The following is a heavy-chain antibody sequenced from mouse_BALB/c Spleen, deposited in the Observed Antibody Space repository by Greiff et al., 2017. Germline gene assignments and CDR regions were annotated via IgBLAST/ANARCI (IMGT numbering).Heavy chain of an antibody. CDR1: GYSFTGYY. V-gene: IGHV1-31*01. D-gene: IGHD2-1*01. CDR3: ARGDGNLFYYAMDY. Sequence: VQLQQSGPELVKPGASVKISCKASGYSFTGYYMHWVKQSHVKSLEWIGRINPYNGATSYNQNFKDKASLTVDKSSSTAYMELHSLTSEDSAVYYCARGDGNLFYYAMDYWGQGTSVTVSS. CDR2: INPYNGAT. J-gene: IGHJ4*01.